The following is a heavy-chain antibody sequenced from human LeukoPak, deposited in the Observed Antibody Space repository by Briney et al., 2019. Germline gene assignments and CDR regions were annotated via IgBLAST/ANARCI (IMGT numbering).Heavy chain of an antibody. CDR2: ISSSSSYI. Sequence: GGSLRLSCAASGFTFSSYNMNWVRQAPGKGLEWVSSISSSSSYIYYADSVKGRFTISRDNAKNSLYLQMNSLRAEDTAVYYCARDHDYGDFDAFDIWGQGTMVTVSS. J-gene: IGHJ3*02. CDR1: GFTFSSYN. D-gene: IGHD4-17*01. CDR3: ARDHDYGDFDAFDI. V-gene: IGHV3-21*01.